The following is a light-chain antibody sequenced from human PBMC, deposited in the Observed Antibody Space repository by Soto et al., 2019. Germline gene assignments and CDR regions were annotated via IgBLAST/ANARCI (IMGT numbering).Light chain of an antibody. Sequence: EIVMTQSPATLSVSPGERATLSCRASQSVSSNLAWYQQKPGQAPRLLIYGASTRATGIPASFSGSGSGTELTLTISSLQSEDFALYYCQQYNNWRVTFGQGTKLEIK. V-gene: IGKV3-15*01. CDR2: GAS. J-gene: IGKJ2*01. CDR1: QSVSSN. CDR3: QQYNNWRVT.